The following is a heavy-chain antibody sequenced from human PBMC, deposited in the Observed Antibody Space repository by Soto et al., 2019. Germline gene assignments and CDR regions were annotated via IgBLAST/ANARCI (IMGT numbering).Heavy chain of an antibody. J-gene: IGHJ4*02. Sequence: GESLKISCKGSGYSFTSYWIGWVRQMPGKGLEWMGIIYPGDSDTRYSPSFQGQVTISADKSISTAYLQWSSLKASDTAVYYCATLRGLGEVSPYFDYWGQGLRVTVSS. CDR3: ATLRGLGEVSPYFDY. CDR2: IYPGDSDT. V-gene: IGHV5-51*01. D-gene: IGHD3-10*01. CDR1: GYSFTSYW.